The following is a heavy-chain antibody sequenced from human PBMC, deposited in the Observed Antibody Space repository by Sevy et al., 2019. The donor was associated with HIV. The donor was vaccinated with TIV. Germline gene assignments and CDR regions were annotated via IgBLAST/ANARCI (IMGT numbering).Heavy chain of an antibody. Sequence: SESLSLSCTVSGGSISSYYWSWIRQSPGKGLEWIGYIYYTGSTNYNPSLKSRVTISVDTSKNQFSLKLSSVTAADTAVYYCARELIRGRYYGMDVWGQGTTVTVSS. J-gene: IGHJ6*02. CDR2: IYYTGST. V-gene: IGHV4-59*01. D-gene: IGHD3-16*01. CDR3: ARELIRGRYYGMDV. CDR1: GGSISSYY.